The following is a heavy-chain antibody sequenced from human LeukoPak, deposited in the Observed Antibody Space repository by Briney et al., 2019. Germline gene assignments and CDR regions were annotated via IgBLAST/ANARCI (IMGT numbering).Heavy chain of an antibody. Sequence: MSSETLSLTCAGYGGSCSGYYWGWIRQRPGNGLEWIGEINHSGRTNYHPSLKSRVTISVDTSKNQFSLKLSSVTAADTAVYYCARVTVVTRSPWSWGPKKIGHEVNWVDPWGQGTLVIVSS. CDR2: INHSGRT. V-gene: IGHV4-34*01. CDR3: ARVTVVTRSPWSWGPKKIGHEVNWVDP. J-gene: IGHJ5*02. CDR1: GGSCSGYY. D-gene: IGHD4-17*01.